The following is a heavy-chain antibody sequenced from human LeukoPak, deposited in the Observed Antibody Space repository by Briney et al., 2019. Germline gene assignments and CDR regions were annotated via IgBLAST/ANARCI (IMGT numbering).Heavy chain of an antibody. Sequence: SETLSLTCAVSGGSISSSSFYWGWIRQPPGKGLEWIGSISYSGSTYYNSSLKSRVTISVDTSKNQFSLKLSSVTAADTAVYYCAGLAKVVVAATPDYWRQGTLVTVSS. D-gene: IGHD2-15*01. J-gene: IGHJ4*02. CDR3: AGLAKVVVAATPDY. CDR1: GGSISSSSFY. V-gene: IGHV4-39*01. CDR2: ISYSGST.